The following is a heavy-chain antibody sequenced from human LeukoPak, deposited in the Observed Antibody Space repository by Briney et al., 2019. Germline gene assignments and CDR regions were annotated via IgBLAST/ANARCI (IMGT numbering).Heavy chain of an antibody. Sequence: GCLRLSSAASGFAFSSYYMHWVRQAPGKGRVWVSRIKSGRSVTGYADSVKGRFAISRDKSKNTMYCQMNSLRAEDTAVYYCARYWIDRGTFDPWRQGSMVTVPS. CDR1: GFAFSSYY. CDR3: ARYWIDRGTFDP. CDR2: IKSGRSVT. V-gene: IGHV3-74*01. D-gene: IGHD2-2*03. J-gene: IGHJ5*02.